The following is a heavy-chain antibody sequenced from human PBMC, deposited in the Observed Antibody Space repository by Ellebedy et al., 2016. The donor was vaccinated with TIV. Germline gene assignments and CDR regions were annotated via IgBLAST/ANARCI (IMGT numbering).Heavy chain of an antibody. Sequence: SETLSLTXTVSGGSISSYYWSWIRQPPGKGLEWIGYIYYSGSTNYNPSLKSRVTISVDTSKNQFSLKLSSVTAADTAVYYCARVGAGYSSSYNWFDPWGQGTLVTVSS. CDR2: IYYSGST. J-gene: IGHJ5*02. CDR1: GGSISSYY. V-gene: IGHV4-59*01. CDR3: ARVGAGYSSSYNWFDP. D-gene: IGHD6-13*01.